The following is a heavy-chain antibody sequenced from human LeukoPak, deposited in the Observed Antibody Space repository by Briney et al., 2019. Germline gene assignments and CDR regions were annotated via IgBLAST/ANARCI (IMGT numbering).Heavy chain of an antibody. Sequence: GGSLRPSCAASGFTFSDYAITWVRQAPGKGLEWVSAISGSGGTTYYADSVKGRFTISRDNSKNTLYLQMNSLRAEDTAIYFCAKRWQGNSRALDYWGQGTLVTVSS. J-gene: IGHJ4*02. CDR2: ISGSGGTT. V-gene: IGHV3-23*01. CDR1: GFTFSDYA. D-gene: IGHD4-23*01. CDR3: AKRWQGNSRALDY.